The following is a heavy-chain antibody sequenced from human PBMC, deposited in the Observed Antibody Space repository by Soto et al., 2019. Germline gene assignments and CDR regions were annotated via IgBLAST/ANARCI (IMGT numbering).Heavy chain of an antibody. CDR1: GCSLSNARMG. Sequence: QVTLKESGPVLVKPTETLTLTCTVSGCSLSNARMGVSWIRQPPGKALEWLEHIFSNDGKSYRTSLKSRLTISQDTSKCQVVLTMTNMDPVDTAAYYCARLTNDWFDPWGQGTLVTVSS. J-gene: IGHJ5*02. CDR3: ARLTNDWFDP. D-gene: IGHD2-8*01. V-gene: IGHV2-26*01. CDR2: IFSNDGK.